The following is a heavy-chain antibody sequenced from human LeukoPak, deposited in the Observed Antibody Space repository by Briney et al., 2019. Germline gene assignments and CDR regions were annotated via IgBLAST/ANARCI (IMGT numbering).Heavy chain of an antibody. CDR2: ISTYNGNT. J-gene: IGHJ4*02. D-gene: IGHD6-19*01. CDR1: GYTFSSYG. CDR3: ARVSGGWYSDY. V-gene: IGHV1-18*01. Sequence: GASVKVSCKASGYTFSSYGISWVRQAPGQGLEWMGWISTYNGNTNYAQKLRGRVTMTTDTSTSTAYMDLRSLRSDDTAVYYCARVSGGWYSDYWGQGTLVTVSS.